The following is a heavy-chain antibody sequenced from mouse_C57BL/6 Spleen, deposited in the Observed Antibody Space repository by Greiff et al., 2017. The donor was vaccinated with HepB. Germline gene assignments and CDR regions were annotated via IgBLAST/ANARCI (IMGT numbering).Heavy chain of an antibody. CDR1: GYSITSGYD. CDR3: ARRDLLGFAY. V-gene: IGHV3-1*01. J-gene: IGHJ3*01. Sequence: EVKLQESGPGMVKPSQSLSLTCTVTGYSITSGYDWHWIRHFPGNKLEWMGYISYSGSTNYNPSLKSRISITHDTSKNHFFLKLNSVTTEDTATYYCARRDLLGFAYWGQGTLVTVSA. CDR2: ISYSGST. D-gene: IGHD1-1*01.